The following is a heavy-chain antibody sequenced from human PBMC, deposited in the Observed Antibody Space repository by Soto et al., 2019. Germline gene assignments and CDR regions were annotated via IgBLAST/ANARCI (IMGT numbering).Heavy chain of an antibody. V-gene: IGHV3-15*07. CDR3: TTENDYGDYIFDY. D-gene: IGHD4-17*01. J-gene: IGHJ4*02. CDR1: GFTFSNAW. CDR2: IKSKTDGGTT. Sequence: EVQLVESGGGLVKPGGSLRLSCAASGFTFSNAWMNWVRQAPGKGLEWVGRIKSKTDGGTTDYAAPVKGRFTISRDDSKNTLYLQMNSLKTEDTAVYYCTTENDYGDYIFDYWGQGTLGTVSS.